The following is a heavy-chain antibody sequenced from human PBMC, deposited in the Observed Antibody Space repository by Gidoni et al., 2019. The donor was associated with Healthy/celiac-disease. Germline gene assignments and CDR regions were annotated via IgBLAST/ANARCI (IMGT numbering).Heavy chain of an antibody. CDR2: LYYSGST. V-gene: IGHV4-39*01. Sequence: QLQLQESGPGLVKPSETLSLTCTVSGGSIRSSSYYWGWIRQPPGKGLEWIGSLYYSGSTYYNPSLKSRVTISVDTSKNQFSLKLSSVTAADTAVYYCARHLRIVVVITSWFDPWGLGTLVTVSS. CDR3: ARHLRIVVVITSWFDP. J-gene: IGHJ5*02. D-gene: IGHD3-22*01. CDR1: GGSIRSSSYY.